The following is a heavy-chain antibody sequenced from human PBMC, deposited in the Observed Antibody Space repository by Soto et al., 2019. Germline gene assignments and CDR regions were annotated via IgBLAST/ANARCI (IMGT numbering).Heavy chain of an antibody. V-gene: IGHV5-51*01. CDR3: ATYDGANYNDAFDV. D-gene: IGHD1-7*01. CDR2: IYPYDSDT. J-gene: IGHJ3*01. Sequence: GESLKISCNDSGYSFTSYCIGLVLQMPGKGLEWIGIIYPYDSDTRYSPSFQGRVTISADKSISTAYLHWSSLQASDTALYYCATYDGANYNDAFDVWGQGTMVTVSS. CDR1: GYSFTSYC.